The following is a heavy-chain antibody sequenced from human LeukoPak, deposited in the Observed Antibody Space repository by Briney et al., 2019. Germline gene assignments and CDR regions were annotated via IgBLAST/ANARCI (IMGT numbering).Heavy chain of an antibody. D-gene: IGHD3-10*01. CDR1: GGSISNYY. CDR2: IYYSDIT. CDR3: ARRAYGSGSFNRYYFDY. J-gene: IGHJ4*02. Sequence: SETLSLTCTVSGGSISNYYWSCIRQPPGKAPEWIAYIYYSDITNYNPSLKSRVTISVDTSKNQFSLRLASVTAADTAVYYCARRAYGSGSFNRYYFDYWGQGTLVAVSS. V-gene: IGHV4-59*08.